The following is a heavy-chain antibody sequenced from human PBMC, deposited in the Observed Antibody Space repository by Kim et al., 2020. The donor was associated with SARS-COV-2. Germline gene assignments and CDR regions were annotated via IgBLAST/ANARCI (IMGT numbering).Heavy chain of an antibody. CDR1: GGTFSSYA. D-gene: IGHD2-2*01. CDR2: IIPIFGTA. CDR3: ARGGIHYQLLWDSWNAFDI. V-gene: IGHV1-69*13. J-gene: IGHJ3*02. Sequence: SVKVSCKASGGTFSSYAISWVRQAPGQGLEWMGGIIPIFGTANYAQKFKGRVTITADESTSTAYMELSSLRSEDTAVYYCARGGIHYQLLWDSWNAFDIWGQGTMVTVSS.